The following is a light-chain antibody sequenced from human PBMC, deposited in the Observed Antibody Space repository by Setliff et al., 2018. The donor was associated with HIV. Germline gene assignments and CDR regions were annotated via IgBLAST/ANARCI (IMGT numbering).Light chain of an antibody. CDR2: EVS. Sequence: QSALTQPASVSGSPGQSITIFCIGTISDVGGYNYVSWYQRYPGKAPELMIYEVSNRPSGVSNRFSGSKSGNTASLTISGLQGEDEADYYCSSYTSSNTPYVFGTGTKVTVL. CDR1: ISDVGGYNY. CDR3: SSYTSSNTPYV. V-gene: IGLV2-14*01. J-gene: IGLJ1*01.